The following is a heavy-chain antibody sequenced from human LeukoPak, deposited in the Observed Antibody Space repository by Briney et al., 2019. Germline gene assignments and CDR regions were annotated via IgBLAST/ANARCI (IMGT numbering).Heavy chain of an antibody. CDR2: SGSGDST. CDR1: GFTFSNYA. D-gene: IGHD1-26*01. Sequence: GGSLRLSCAASGFTFSNYAMSWVRQAPGKGLEWVSDSGSGDSTNYADSVKGRFTISRDNSKNTLYPQMNSLRAEDTAIYYCAKSRGSYWVPEFDYWGQGTLVTVSS. J-gene: IGHJ4*02. V-gene: IGHV3-23*01. CDR3: AKSRGSYWVPEFDY.